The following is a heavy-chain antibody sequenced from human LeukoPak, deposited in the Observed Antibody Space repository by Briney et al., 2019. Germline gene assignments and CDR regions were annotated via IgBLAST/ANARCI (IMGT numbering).Heavy chain of an antibody. CDR3: ATDQGYYDSSGYYYAWFDP. Sequence: TSETLSLTRTVSCXSISSGGYYWRWLRQHPGKGLEWIGYIYYSGRTHYTPSLKTRVTISVDTCKNQFSLKLSSVTAADTAVYYCATDQGYYDSSGYYYAWFDPWGQGTLVTVSS. CDR1: CXSISSGGYY. J-gene: IGHJ5*02. D-gene: IGHD3-22*01. CDR2: IYYSGRT. V-gene: IGHV4-31*03.